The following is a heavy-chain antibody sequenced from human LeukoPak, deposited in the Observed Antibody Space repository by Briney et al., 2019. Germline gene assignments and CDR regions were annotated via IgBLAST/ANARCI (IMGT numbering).Heavy chain of an antibody. CDR2: ITNRGSGSTI. CDR3: AREHSSSGWGYFDY. D-gene: IGHD6-25*01. J-gene: IGHJ4*02. Sequence: PGGSLRLSCAASGFTFSSYEMNWVRQAPGKELEWVSYITNRGSGSTIYYAGSVKGRFTVSRDDAKNSLYLQMNSLRVEDTAVYYCAREHSSSGWGYFDYWGQGALVTVSS. CDR1: GFTFSSYE. V-gene: IGHV3-48*03.